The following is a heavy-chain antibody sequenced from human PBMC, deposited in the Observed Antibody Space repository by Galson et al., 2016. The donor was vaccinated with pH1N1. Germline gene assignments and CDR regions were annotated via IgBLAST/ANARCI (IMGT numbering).Heavy chain of an antibody. CDR2: IWYDGSKK. CDR3: ARDLPNGFSYFFVMDV. V-gene: IGHV3-33*01. D-gene: IGHD2/OR15-2a*01. J-gene: IGHJ6*02. Sequence: SLRLSCAASGLTFSSHGMHWVRQAPGKGLEWVALIWYDGSKKDYADSVKSRFTISRDNSKNTLYLQMNSLRAEDTAVYYCARDLPNGFSYFFVMDVWGQGTTVTASS. CDR1: GLTFSSHG.